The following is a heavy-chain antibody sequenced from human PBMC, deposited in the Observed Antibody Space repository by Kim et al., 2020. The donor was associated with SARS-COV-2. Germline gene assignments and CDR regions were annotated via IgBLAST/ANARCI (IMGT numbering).Heavy chain of an antibody. V-gene: IGHV3-11*03. Sequence: GGSLRLSCAASGFIFSDFYMMWIRQAPGKGLEWVSHISSIYDQTDYADSVKGRFTISRDDAAKSVYLQMDSLRAEDTAVYYCARLLLGARYSNGPMDVWGQGTTVTVSS. CDR2: ISSIYDQT. CDR3: ARLLLGARYSNGPMDV. J-gene: IGHJ6*02. D-gene: IGHD5-12*01. CDR1: GFIFSDFY.